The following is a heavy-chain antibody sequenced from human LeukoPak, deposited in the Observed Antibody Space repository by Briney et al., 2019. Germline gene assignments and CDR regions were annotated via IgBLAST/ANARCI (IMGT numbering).Heavy chain of an antibody. CDR3: ARGYDILTGYGRYYYYGMDV. V-gene: IGHV4-34*01. CDR2: INHSGST. CDR1: GGSFSGYY. J-gene: IGHJ6*02. D-gene: IGHD3-9*01. Sequence: SETLSLTCAVYGGSFSGYYWSWIRQPPGKGLEWIGEINHSGSTNYNPSLKSRVTISVDASKNQFSLKLSSVTAADTAVYYCARGYDILTGYGRYYYYGMDVWGQGTTVTVSS.